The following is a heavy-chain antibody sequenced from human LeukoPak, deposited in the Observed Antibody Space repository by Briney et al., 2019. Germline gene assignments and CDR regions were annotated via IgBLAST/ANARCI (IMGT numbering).Heavy chain of an antibody. J-gene: IGHJ3*02. CDR1: GFTFSSFA. D-gene: IGHD3-22*01. CDR3: AKGRSGYDAFDI. CDR2: ISASGGGT. V-gene: IGHV3-23*01. Sequence: PGGSLRLSCAASGFTFSSFALSWVRQAPGAGLEWVSAISASGGGTYYAGSVKARFTISRDNSKKTLYLQMNSLRADDTAVYYCAKGRSGYDAFDIWGQGTMVTVSS.